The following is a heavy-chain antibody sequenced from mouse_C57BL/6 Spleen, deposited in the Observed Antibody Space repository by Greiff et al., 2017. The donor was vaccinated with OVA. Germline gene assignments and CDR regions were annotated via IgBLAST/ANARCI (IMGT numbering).Heavy chain of an antibody. V-gene: IGHV1-15*01. Sequence: VQLQQSGAELVRPGASVTLSCTASGYTFTDYEMHWVKQTPVHGLEWIGAIDPENGGTAYNQKFKGKAILTADKSSSTAYMELRSLTSEDSAVYYCTRERANSYYFDYWGQGTTLTVSS. CDR3: TRERANSYYFDY. J-gene: IGHJ2*01. D-gene: IGHD3-1*01. CDR2: IDPENGGT. CDR1: GYTFTDYE.